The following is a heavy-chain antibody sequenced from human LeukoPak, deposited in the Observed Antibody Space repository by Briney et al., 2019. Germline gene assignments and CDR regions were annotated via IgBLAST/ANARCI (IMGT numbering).Heavy chain of an antibody. Sequence: GGPLRLSCAASGFTFSSYSMNWVRQAPGKGLEWVSSISSSSSYIYYADSVKGRFTISRDNAKNSLYLQMNSLRAEDTAVYYCARDITGYSSGGLGYWGQGTLVTVSS. V-gene: IGHV3-21*01. CDR3: ARDITGYSSGGLGY. CDR2: ISSSSSYI. CDR1: GFTFSSYS. J-gene: IGHJ4*02. D-gene: IGHD6-19*01.